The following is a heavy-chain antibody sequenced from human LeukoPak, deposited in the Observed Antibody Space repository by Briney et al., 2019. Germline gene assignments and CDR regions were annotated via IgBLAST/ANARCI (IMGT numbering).Heavy chain of an antibody. CDR2: ISGSGGST. CDR3: AKIALRFLEWLDTYYFDY. D-gene: IGHD3-3*01. CDR1: GFTFSSYA. Sequence: GGSLRLSCAASGFTFSSYAMSWVRQAPGKGLEWVSAISGSGGSTYYADSVKGRFAISRDNSKNTLYLQMNSLRAEDTAVYYCAKIALRFLEWLDTYYFDYWGQGTLVTVSS. J-gene: IGHJ4*02. V-gene: IGHV3-23*01.